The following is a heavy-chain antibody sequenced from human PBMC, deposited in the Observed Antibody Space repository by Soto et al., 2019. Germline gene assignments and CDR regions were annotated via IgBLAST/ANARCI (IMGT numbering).Heavy chain of an antibody. CDR1: GFTFSSYW. CDR3: AREKRANGYFDY. CDR2: IKQDGSEK. Sequence: EVQLVESGGGLVPPGGSLRLYCAGAGFTFSSYWMSWVRQAPRKGLEWVANIKQDGSEKYYVDSVNGRFTISRDNAKNSLYLQMHSLRVEDTAVYYCAREKRANGYFDYWGQGTLVAVSP. V-gene: IGHV3-7*01. J-gene: IGHJ4*02. D-gene: IGHD6-25*01.